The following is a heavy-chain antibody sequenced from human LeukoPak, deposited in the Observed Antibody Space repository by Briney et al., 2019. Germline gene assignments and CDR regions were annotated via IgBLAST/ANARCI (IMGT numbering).Heavy chain of an antibody. D-gene: IGHD3-16*01. CDR1: GFTFSNYA. J-gene: IGHJ4*02. V-gene: IGHV3-23*01. CDR3: AKDPVLGIAPPRFDY. CDR2: ITGSDGRT. Sequence: PGGSLRLSCAASGFTFSNYAMSWVRQAPGKGLEWVSGITGSDGRTWYADSVKGRFTISRDNSKNTLYLQMNSLRAEDTAVYYCAKDPVLGIAPPRFDYWGLGTLVTVSS.